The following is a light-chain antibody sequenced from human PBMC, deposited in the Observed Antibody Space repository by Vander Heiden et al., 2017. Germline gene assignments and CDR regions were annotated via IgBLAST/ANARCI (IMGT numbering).Light chain of an antibody. CDR2: AAS. CDR1: HTISTSN. V-gene: IGKV3-20*01. CDR3: HQYGVSPKT. J-gene: IGKJ1*01. Sequence: EIVLTQSPGTLSLSPGDRATLSCRASHTISTSNLAWYQQKHGQAPRLLIDAASNRATGIPDRFRGSGSGADFTRTISRLEPEDFAVYYCHQYGVSPKTFGQGTKVEVK.